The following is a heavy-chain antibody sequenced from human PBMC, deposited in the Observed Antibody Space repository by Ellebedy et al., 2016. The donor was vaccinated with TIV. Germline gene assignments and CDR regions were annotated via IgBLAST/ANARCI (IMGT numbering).Heavy chain of an antibody. CDR3: ARSVGYSSGWYGY. J-gene: IGHJ4*02. D-gene: IGHD6-19*01. CDR2: IIPILGIP. Sequence: AASVKVSCKASGGTFSNYVISWVRQAPGQGLEWMGRIIPILGIPNYAQRFQGRVTITADKSTSTAYMELSSLRSEDTAVYYCARSVGYSSGWYGYWGQGTLVTVSS. V-gene: IGHV1-69*04. CDR1: GGTFSNYV.